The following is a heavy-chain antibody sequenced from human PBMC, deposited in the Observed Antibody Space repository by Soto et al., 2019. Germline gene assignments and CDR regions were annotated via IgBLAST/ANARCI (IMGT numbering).Heavy chain of an antibody. V-gene: IGHV3-30*18. J-gene: IGHJ6*02. Sequence: QVQLVESGGGVVQPGRSLRLSCAASGFTFSSYGMHWVRQAPGKGLEWVAVISYDGSNKYYADSVKGRFTISRDNSKNTLYLQMNSLIAEDTAVYYCAKPLRFLVWTYYYGMDVWGQGTTVTVSS. CDR1: GFTFSSYG. D-gene: IGHD3-3*01. CDR2: ISYDGSNK. CDR3: AKPLRFLVWTYYYGMDV.